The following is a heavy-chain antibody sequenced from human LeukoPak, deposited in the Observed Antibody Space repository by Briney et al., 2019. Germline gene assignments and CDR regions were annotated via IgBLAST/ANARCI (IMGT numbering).Heavy chain of an antibody. CDR2: IMQDGSVT. CDR3: ARDYSASGSLDY. D-gene: IGHD3-10*01. J-gene: IGHJ4*02. V-gene: IGHV3-7*01. CDR1: GLTFSSYW. Sequence: GGSLTLSGAASGLTFSSYWMNWVRQPPGKRLEWLANIMQDGSVTYYVDSVKGRFTISRDNAKNSLYLQMNSLRAGDTAVYYCARDYSASGSLDYWGQGALVTVSS.